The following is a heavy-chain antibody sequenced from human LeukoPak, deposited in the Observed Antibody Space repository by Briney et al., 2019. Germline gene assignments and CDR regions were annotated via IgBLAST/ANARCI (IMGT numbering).Heavy chain of an antibody. V-gene: IGHV4-34*01. CDR2: INHSGST. J-gene: IGHJ3*02. CDR1: GGSFSGYY. Sequence: SETLSLTCAVYGGSFSGYYWSWIRQPPGKGLEWIGEINHSGSTNYNPSLKSRVTISVDTSKNQFSLKLSSVTAADTAVYYCARGRWGRGYCSSTSCYIAFDIWGQGTMVTVSS. CDR3: ARGRWGRGYCSSTSCYIAFDI. D-gene: IGHD2-2*02.